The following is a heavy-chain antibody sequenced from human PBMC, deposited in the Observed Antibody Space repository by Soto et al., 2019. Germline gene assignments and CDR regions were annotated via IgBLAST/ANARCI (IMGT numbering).Heavy chain of an antibody. Sequence: ASXKVSCKASGYTFTSYGISWVRQAPGQGLEWMGWISAYNGNTNYAQKLQGRVTMTTDTSTSTAYMELRSLRSDDTAVYYCARETYYYDSSGSNDAFDIWGQGTMVTVSS. CDR3: ARETYYYDSSGSNDAFDI. D-gene: IGHD3-22*01. CDR1: GYTFTSYG. J-gene: IGHJ3*02. V-gene: IGHV1-18*01. CDR2: ISAYNGNT.